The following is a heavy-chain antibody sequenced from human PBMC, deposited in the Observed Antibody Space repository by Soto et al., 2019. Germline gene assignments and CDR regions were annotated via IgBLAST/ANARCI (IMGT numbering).Heavy chain of an antibody. CDR1: GYTFTSYG. D-gene: IGHD2-15*01. J-gene: IGHJ4*02. CDR3: ARGPGLLSDY. Sequence: GGSVKVSCKASGYTFTSYGISWVRQAPGQGLEWMGWISAYNGNTNYAQKFQGRVTMTRNTSISTAYMELSSLRSEDTAVYYCARGPGLLSDYWGQGTLVTVSS. CDR2: ISAYNGNT. V-gene: IGHV1-18*04.